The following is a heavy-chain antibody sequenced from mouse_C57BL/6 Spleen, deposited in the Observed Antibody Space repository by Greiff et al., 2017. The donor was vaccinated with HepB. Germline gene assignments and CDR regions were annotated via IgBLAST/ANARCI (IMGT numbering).Heavy chain of an antibody. CDR1: GYTFTDYY. J-gene: IGHJ2*01. CDR3: SRSIYYGSSYGYYLDY. Sequence: VQLQQSGAELVRPGASVKLSCKASGYTFTDYYINWVKQRPGQGLEWIARIYPGSGNTYYNEKFKGKATLTAEKSSSTAYMQLSSLTSEDSAVDFCSRSIYYGSSYGYYLDYWGQGTTLTVSS. D-gene: IGHD1-1*01. CDR2: IYPGSGNT. V-gene: IGHV1-76*01.